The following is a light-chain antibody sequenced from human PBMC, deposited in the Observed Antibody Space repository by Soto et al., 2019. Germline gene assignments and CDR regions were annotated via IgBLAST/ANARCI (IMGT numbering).Light chain of an antibody. CDR3: HHYSIWPPYT. Sequence: EIVMTQSPATLSVSPGESVTLSCRASQNIGRDLAWYLQKPGQVPRLLIYDASNRASGIPGRFSGTGSGTEFTLTIHSLQSEDFAVYYSHHYSIWPPYTFGQGTKLEIK. J-gene: IGKJ2*01. V-gene: IGKV3D-15*01. CDR2: DAS. CDR1: QNIGRD.